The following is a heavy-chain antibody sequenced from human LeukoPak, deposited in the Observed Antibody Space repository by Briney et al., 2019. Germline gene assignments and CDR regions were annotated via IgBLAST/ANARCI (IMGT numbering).Heavy chain of an antibody. CDR3: AKVMYRDGYNNPLFDY. V-gene: IGHV3-9*01. CDR1: GFTFDDYA. CDR2: ISWNSGSI. J-gene: IGHJ4*02. Sequence: GRSLRLSCAASGFTFDDYAMHWVRQAPGQGLEWVSGISWNSGSIGYADSVKGRFTISRDNAKNSLYLQMNSLRAEDTALYYCAKVMYRDGYNNPLFDYWGQGTLVTVSS. D-gene: IGHD5-24*01.